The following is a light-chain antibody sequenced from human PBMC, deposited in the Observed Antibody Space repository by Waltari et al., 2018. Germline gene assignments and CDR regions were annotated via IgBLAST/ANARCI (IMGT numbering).Light chain of an antibody. CDR3: QQSYTTPRT. J-gene: IGKJ1*01. V-gene: IGKV1-39*01. CDR1: QNISTY. CDR2: TAS. Sequence: IVTIPGRASQNISTYLNWYQQKPGKVPNLLIYTASSLQSEVPSRFSGSGSGTDFTLTITSLQPEDFATYFCQQSYTTPRTFGQGTKVEIK.